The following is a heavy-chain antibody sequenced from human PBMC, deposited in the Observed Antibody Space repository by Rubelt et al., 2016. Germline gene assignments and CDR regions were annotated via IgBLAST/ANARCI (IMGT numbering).Heavy chain of an antibody. CDR3: ARGRSTTCYFSCYYYGMDV. CDR2: IIPILGIA. Sequence: GGIIPILGIANYAQKFQGRVTITADKSTSTAYMELSSLRSEDTAVYYCARGRSTTCYFSCYYYGMDVWGQGTTVTVSS. V-gene: IGHV1-69*10. D-gene: IGHD2-2*01. J-gene: IGHJ6*02.